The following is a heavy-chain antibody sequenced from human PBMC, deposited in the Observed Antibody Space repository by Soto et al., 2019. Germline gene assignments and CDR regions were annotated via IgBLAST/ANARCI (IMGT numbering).Heavy chain of an antibody. D-gene: IGHD4-17*01. CDR3: ARMGYGDYFDY. CDR1: GGSISSYY. CDR2: IYYSGST. Sequence: NPSETLSLTCTVSGGSISSYYWSWIRQPPGKGLEWIGYIYYSGSTNYNPSLKSRVTISVDTSKNQFSLKLSSVTAADTAVYYCARMGYGDYFDYWGQGTLVTVSS. J-gene: IGHJ4*02. V-gene: IGHV4-59*01.